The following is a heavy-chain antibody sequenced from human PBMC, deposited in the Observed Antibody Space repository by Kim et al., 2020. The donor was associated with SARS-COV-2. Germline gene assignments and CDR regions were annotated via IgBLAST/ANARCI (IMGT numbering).Heavy chain of an antibody. V-gene: IGHV3-43*02. Sequence: GGSLILSCAASGFTFDDYALHWVRQAPGKGLEWVSLIGGDGDSTYYADSVKGRFTISRDNNKNSLYLQMNSLRTEDTALYYCAKDKESWELLGCLDSWGQGTLVTVSS. CDR3: AKDKESWELLGCLDS. J-gene: IGHJ4*02. CDR1: GFTFDDYA. CDR2: IGGDGDST. D-gene: IGHD1-26*01.